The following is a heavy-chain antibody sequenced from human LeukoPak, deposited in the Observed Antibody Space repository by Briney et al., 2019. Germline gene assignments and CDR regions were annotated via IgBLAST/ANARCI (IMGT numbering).Heavy chain of an antibody. CDR1: GFTFGDYA. Sequence: GGSLRLSCTASGFTFGDYALSWFRQAPGKGLEWVGFIRNKAYGGTTEYAASVKGRFTISRDDSKSIAYLQMNSLKSEDTAVYYCTREWAGYCSSTSWFIFDYWGLGNLFPVSS. CDR2: IRNKAYGGTT. V-gene: IGHV3-49*03. CDR3: TREWAGYCSSTSWFIFDY. J-gene: IGHJ4*01. D-gene: IGHD2-2*01.